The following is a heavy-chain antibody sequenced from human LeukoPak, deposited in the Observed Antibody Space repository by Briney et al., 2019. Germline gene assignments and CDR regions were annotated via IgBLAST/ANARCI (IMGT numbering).Heavy chain of an antibody. V-gene: IGHV3-23*01. Sequence: PGGSLRLSCAASGFTFSTYAMSWVRQAPGKGLEWVSVISGSGGTTYYAGSVKGRFTISRDNSNDTLYLQMNSLRAEDTAVYYCAKTPNSGNYYASFDYWGQGTLVTVSS. D-gene: IGHD1-26*01. CDR1: GFTFSTYA. CDR2: ISGSGGTT. CDR3: AKTPNSGNYYASFDY. J-gene: IGHJ4*02.